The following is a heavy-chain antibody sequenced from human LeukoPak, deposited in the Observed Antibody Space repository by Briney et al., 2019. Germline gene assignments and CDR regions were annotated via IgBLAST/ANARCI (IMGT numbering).Heavy chain of an antibody. CDR1: GFTFSNYG. CDR3: AKDEAQYFQH. J-gene: IGHJ1*01. CDR2: IRNDDGSNK. Sequence: GGSLRLSCAASGFTFSNYGMHWARQATGKGLEWVAFIRNDDGSNKYYADSVKGRFTISRDNSKNTVHLQMNSLRVEDTAVYYCAKDEAQYFQHWGQGTLVTVSA. V-gene: IGHV3-30*02.